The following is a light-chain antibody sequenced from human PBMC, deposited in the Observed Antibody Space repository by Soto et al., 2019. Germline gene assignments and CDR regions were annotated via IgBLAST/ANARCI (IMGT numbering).Light chain of an antibody. CDR2: SNN. CDR1: TSKHGSNT. J-gene: IGLJ1*01. Sequence: QSARAPTSSASSTPGQRVTISRSGTTSKHGSNTVHWYQQLPGTPPILLLYSNNLRSSGVPDRFSGSRSGTSASLAISGLQSEDEADYYCATWDDRLNGYVFVSGTKVTV. V-gene: IGLV1-44*01. CDR3: ATWDDRLNGYV.